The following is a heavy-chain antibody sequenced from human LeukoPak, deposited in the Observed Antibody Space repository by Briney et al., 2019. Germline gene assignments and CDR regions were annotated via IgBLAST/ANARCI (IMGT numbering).Heavy chain of an antibody. Sequence: PSETLSLTCTVSGYSISSGYYWGWIRQPPGKGLEWIGSIYHSGSTYYNPSLKSRVTISVDTSKNQFSLKLSSVTAADTAVYYCARAPYYYDSSGLDYWGQGTLVTVSS. J-gene: IGHJ4*02. CDR3: ARAPYYYDSSGLDY. CDR2: IYHSGST. V-gene: IGHV4-38-2*02. D-gene: IGHD3-22*01. CDR1: GYSISSGYY.